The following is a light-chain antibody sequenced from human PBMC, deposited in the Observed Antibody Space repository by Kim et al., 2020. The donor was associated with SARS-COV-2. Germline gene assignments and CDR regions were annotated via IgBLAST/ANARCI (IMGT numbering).Light chain of an antibody. V-gene: IGKV3-15*01. CDR2: GAS. J-gene: IGKJ5*01. CDR1: QRVSSN. Sequence: SPGERATLSCRASQRVSSNLAWDQQKPGQAPRLLIYGASTRATGIPARFSGSGSGTEFTLTISSLQSEDFAVYYCQQYNNWPPITFGQGTRLEIK. CDR3: QQYNNWPPIT.